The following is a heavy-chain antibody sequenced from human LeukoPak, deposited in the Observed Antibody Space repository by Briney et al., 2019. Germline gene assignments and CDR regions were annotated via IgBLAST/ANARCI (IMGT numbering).Heavy chain of an antibody. CDR1: GGSISSSSYY. CDR2: IYYSGST. Sequence: SETLSLTCTVSGGSISSSSYYWGWIRQPPGKGLEWIGSIYYSGSTYYNPSLKSRVTISVDTSKNQFSLKLSSVTAADTAVYYCARHYFDDYNFDYWGQGTLVTVSS. CDR3: ARHYFDDYNFDY. V-gene: IGHV4-39*01. J-gene: IGHJ4*02. D-gene: IGHD4-11*01.